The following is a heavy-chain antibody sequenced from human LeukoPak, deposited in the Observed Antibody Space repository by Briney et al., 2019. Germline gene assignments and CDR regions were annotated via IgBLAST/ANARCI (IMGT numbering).Heavy chain of an antibody. CDR2: IYYSGST. D-gene: IGHD2-2*01. V-gene: IGHV4-39*07. Sequence: SETLSLTCTVSGGSISSSSYYWGWIRQPPGKGLEWIGSIYYSGSTYYSPSLKSRVTISVDTSKNQFSLKLSSVTAADTAVYYCASTSSTRLDYWGQGTLVTVSS. CDR1: GGSISSSSYY. J-gene: IGHJ4*02. CDR3: ASTSSTRLDY.